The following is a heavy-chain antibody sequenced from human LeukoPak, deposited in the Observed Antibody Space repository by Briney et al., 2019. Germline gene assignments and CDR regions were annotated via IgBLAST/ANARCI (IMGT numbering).Heavy chain of an antibody. Sequence: ASVKVSCKASGGTFSSYTITWVRQAPGQGLEWMGRIIPMVGVSKYAENFQGRVTITADKSTNTAYMEMSSLRSEDTAIYYCALLWFGGNWFDPWGQGTLVIVSS. J-gene: IGHJ5*02. V-gene: IGHV1-69*02. CDR3: ALLWFGGNWFDP. D-gene: IGHD3-10*01. CDR1: GGTFSSYT. CDR2: IIPMVGVS.